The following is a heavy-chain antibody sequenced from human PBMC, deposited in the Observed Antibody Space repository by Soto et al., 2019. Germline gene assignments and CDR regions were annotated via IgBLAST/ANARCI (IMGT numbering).Heavy chain of an antibody. CDR1: GFTFSDYY. Sequence: QVQLVESGGGLVKPGGSLRLSCAASGFTFSDYYMSWIRQAPGKGLEWISYIRNSASSIYYADSVKGRFTISRDNAKNSLYLQMNSLRAEDTAVYYCARESSSSLAGYWGQGTLVTVSS. D-gene: IGHD6-6*01. J-gene: IGHJ4*02. V-gene: IGHV3-11*01. CDR3: ARESSSSLAGY. CDR2: IRNSASSI.